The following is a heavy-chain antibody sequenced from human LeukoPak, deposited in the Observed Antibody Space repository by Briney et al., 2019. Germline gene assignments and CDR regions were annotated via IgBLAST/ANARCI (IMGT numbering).Heavy chain of an antibody. Sequence: SETLSLTCAVYGGSFSGYYWTWIRQPPGKGLEWIGEINHSGNTNYYPSPKSRVTITVDTYNAQFSLKLTSVTAADTAVYYCARVGGYSGPRWFSLDYWGQGTLVTVSS. CDR2: INHSGNT. CDR1: GGSFSGYY. J-gene: IGHJ4*02. D-gene: IGHD5-12*01. CDR3: ARVGGYSGPRWFSLDY. V-gene: IGHV4-34*01.